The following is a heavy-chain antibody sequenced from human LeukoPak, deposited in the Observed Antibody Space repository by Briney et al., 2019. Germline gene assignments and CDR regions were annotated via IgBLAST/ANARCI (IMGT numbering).Heavy chain of an antibody. CDR3: TRGGGGSFPHY. CDR1: GFTVSSNF. Sequence: GGSLRLSCAASGFTVSSNFLSWVRQPPGKGLEWVSDIYSGGSTYYADSVKGLFTISRDNSKNTLYLQVNSLRAEDTAVYYCTRGGGGSFPHYWGQGTLVTVSS. D-gene: IGHD2-21*01. V-gene: IGHV3-53*01. J-gene: IGHJ4*02. CDR2: IYSGGST.